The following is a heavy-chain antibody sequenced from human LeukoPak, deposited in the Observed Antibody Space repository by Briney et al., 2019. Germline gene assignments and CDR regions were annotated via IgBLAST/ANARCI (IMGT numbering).Heavy chain of an antibody. CDR1: GFTFSSYA. J-gene: IGHJ4*01. D-gene: IGHD2-21*02. CDR3: AKAPTLYWGGDCFADY. Sequence: PGGSLRLSCAASGFTFSSYAMSWVRQAPGKGLEWVSGISGSGGSTYYADSVKGRFTISRDNPKNTLYLQMNSLRAEDTAVYYCAKAPTLYWGGDCFADYWGQGTLVTVSS. CDR2: ISGSGGST. V-gene: IGHV3-23*01.